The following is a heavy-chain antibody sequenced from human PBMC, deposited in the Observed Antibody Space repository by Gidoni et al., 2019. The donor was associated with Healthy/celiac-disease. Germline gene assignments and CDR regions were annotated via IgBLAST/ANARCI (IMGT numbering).Heavy chain of an antibody. Sequence: QLQLQESGPGLVKPSETLSRTCTVSGGSISSSSYYWGWIRQPPGKGLEWIGSIYYSGSTYYNPSLKSRVTISVDTSKNHFSLKLSSVTAADTAVYYCADSIAAGNFDYWGQGTLVTVSS. CDR3: ADSIAAGNFDY. V-gene: IGHV4-39*01. J-gene: IGHJ4*02. D-gene: IGHD6-13*01. CDR2: IYYSGST. CDR1: GGSISSSSYY.